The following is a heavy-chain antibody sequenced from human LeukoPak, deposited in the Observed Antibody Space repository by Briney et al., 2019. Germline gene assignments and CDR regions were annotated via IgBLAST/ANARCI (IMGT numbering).Heavy chain of an antibody. D-gene: IGHD5-12*01. Sequence: SVKLSCKASGGTFSSYAISCVRQAPGQGLEWMGGIIPIFGTANYAQKFQGRVTITADESTSTAYMELSSLRSEDTAVYYCARNSGYDLYYFDYWGQGTLVTVSS. CDR3: ARNSGYDLYYFDY. V-gene: IGHV1-69*13. CDR1: GGTFSSYA. J-gene: IGHJ4*02. CDR2: IIPIFGTA.